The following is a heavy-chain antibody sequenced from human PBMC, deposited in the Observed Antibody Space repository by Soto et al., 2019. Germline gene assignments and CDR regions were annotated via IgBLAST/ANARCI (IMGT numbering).Heavy chain of an antibody. D-gene: IGHD6-13*01. CDR1: GGSLSSGDYY. CDR3: ARESIAAAAEYYGMDV. V-gene: IGHV4-30-4*01. CDR2: IYYSGST. Sequence: PSVTLSVTCTVAGGSLSSGDYYWSWISQPPGKGLEWIGYIYYSGSTYYNPSLKSRVTISVDTSKNQFSLKLSSVTAADTAVYYCARESIAAAAEYYGMDVWGQGTTVTVSS. J-gene: IGHJ6*02.